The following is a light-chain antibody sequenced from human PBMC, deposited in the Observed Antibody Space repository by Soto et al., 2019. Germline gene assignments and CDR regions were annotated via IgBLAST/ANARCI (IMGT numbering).Light chain of an antibody. CDR3: TSHTASSTWV. J-gene: IGLJ3*02. Sequence: QSVLTQPASVSGSPGQPITISCTGTSSDVGANNYVSWYQHHPGKAPKLMIYEVSRRPSGVSNRFSGSKSANTASLTISGLQAEDEADYYCTSHTASSTWVFGGGTKLTVL. V-gene: IGLV2-14*01. CDR1: SSDVGANNY. CDR2: EVS.